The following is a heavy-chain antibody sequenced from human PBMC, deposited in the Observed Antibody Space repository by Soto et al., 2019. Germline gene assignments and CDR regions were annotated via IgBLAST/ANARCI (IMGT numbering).Heavy chain of an antibody. J-gene: IGHJ4*02. V-gene: IGHV1-18*04. CDR3: AREMTTMTCYDY. Sequence: ASVKVSCKASGYSFTNYAIAWVRQAPGEGLEWMGWITTYNGKTNNAQKFQGRVTMSTDTSASTAYMELRSLRSDDTAVYDCAREMTTMTCYDYWGQGTLVTVSS. D-gene: IGHD4-17*01. CDR1: GYSFTNYA. CDR2: ITTYNGKT.